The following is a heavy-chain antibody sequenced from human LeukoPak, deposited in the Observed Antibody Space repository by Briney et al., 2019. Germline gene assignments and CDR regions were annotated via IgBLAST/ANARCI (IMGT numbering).Heavy chain of an antibody. CDR2: IYHSGST. CDR3: ASTRGSSASRGFDI. D-gene: IGHD3-16*01. CDR1: GGSISSSNW. J-gene: IGHJ3*02. V-gene: IGHV4-4*02. Sequence: SETLSLTCAVSGGSISSSNWWRWVRQPPGKGPEWIGEIYHSGSTNYNPSLKSRVTISVDKSKNQFSLKLSSVTAADTAVYYCASTRGSSASRGFDIWGQGTMVTVSS.